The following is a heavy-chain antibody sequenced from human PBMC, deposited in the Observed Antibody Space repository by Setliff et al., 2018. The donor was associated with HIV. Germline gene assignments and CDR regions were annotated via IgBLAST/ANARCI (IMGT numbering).Heavy chain of an antibody. CDR3: ARGRSRWTYYNYYYMDV. CDR2: IYHSGST. CDR1: GYSISSGYY. Sequence: SETLSLTCAVSGYSISSGYYWGWIRQPPGKGLEWIGSIYHSGSTYYNPSLKSRVTISVDTSKNQFSLKLSSVTAADTAVYYCARGRSRWTYYNYYYMDVWGKGITVTVSS. J-gene: IGHJ6*03. D-gene: IGHD6-13*01. V-gene: IGHV4-38-2*01.